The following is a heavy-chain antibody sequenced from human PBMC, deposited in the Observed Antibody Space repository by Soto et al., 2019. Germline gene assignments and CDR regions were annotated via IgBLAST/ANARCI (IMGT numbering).Heavy chain of an antibody. Sequence: QVQLQQWGAGLLKPSETLSLTCAVYGGSFSGYYWSWIRQPPGKGLEWIGEINHSGSTNYNPSLKSRVTISVDTSKNQFSLKLSSVTAADTAVYYCARERYYDSSGYYYLRRGAFDIWGPGTMVTVSS. CDR2: INHSGST. V-gene: IGHV4-34*01. CDR1: GGSFSGYY. CDR3: ARERYYDSSGYYYLRRGAFDI. J-gene: IGHJ3*02. D-gene: IGHD3-22*01.